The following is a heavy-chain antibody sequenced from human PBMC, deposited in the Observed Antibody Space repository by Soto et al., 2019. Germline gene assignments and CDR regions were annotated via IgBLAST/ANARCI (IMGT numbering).Heavy chain of an antibody. V-gene: IGHV3-23*01. CDR2: ISGSGGST. J-gene: IGHJ4*02. D-gene: IGHD3-9*01. CDR3: AKERYRSSLLASLDRSFEY. Sequence: GGSLRLSCAASGFTFSSYAMSWVRQAPGKGPEWVSAISGSGGSTYYADSVKGRFTISRDNSKNTLYLQMNSLRAEDTAVYYCAKERYRSSLLASLDRSFEYWGQGTLVNVP. CDR1: GFTFSSYA.